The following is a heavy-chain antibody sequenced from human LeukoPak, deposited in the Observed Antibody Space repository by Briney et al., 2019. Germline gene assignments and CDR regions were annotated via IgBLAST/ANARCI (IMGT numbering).Heavy chain of an antibody. D-gene: IGHD3-3*01. CDR1: GFTLSAYW. CDR3: ARDFSGRFDY. J-gene: IGHJ4*02. Sequence: PGGSLRLSCATSGFTLSAYWMQWVRQVPGKGLVLVSRINSDESSTSYADSVKGRFTISRDNAKNTLYLQMNSLRAEDTAVYYCARDFSGRFDYWGQGTLVTVSS. V-gene: IGHV3-74*01. CDR2: INSDESST.